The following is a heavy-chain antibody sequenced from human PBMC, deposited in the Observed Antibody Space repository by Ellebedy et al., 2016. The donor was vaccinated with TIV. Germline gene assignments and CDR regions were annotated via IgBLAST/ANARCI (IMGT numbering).Heavy chain of an antibody. D-gene: IGHD3-10*01. J-gene: IGHJ5*02. CDR1: GGSISSYL. CDR2: MYNSGNT. CDR3: ARAMVRGTAWFDP. V-gene: IGHV4-59*01. Sequence: MPSETLSLTCTVSGGSISSYLWSWIRQPPGQGLEWIGYMYNSGNTNYNPSLKSRVTISVDTSKNQFSLKLSSVTAADTAVYYCARAMVRGTAWFDPWGQGTLVTVSS.